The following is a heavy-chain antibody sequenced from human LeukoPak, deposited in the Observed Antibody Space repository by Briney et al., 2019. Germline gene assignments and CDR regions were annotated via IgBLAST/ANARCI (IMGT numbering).Heavy chain of an antibody. Sequence: GSLQISCQGSESTFSSYWIGWARQMPEKGLECMGIIYPGDSDTRYSPSWQGQVTISIDTSIVSAYLQWSSLKASDTAIYYCARQNDFRLDYWGQGTLVTVSS. J-gene: IGHJ4*02. D-gene: IGHD3-3*01. CDR2: IYPGDSDT. CDR3: ARQNDFRLDY. V-gene: IGHV5-51*01. CDR1: ESTFSSYW.